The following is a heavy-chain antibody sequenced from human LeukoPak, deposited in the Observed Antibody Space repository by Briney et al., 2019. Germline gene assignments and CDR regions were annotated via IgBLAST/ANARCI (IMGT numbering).Heavy chain of an antibody. CDR3: ARHSVASPHYFDY. J-gene: IGHJ4*02. Sequence: SETLSLTCTVSGGSISSNNYYWGWIRQPPGKGLEWIGSIYYSGSTYNNPSLKSRVTISVDTTKNQFSLKLTSVTAADTAVYYCARHSVASPHYFDYWGQGALVTVSS. CDR2: IYYSGST. CDR1: GGSISSNNYY. D-gene: IGHD5/OR15-5a*01. V-gene: IGHV4-39*01.